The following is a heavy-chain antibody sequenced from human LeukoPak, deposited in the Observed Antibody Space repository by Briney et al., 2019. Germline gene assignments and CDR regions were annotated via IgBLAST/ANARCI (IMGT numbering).Heavy chain of an antibody. D-gene: IGHD2-21*02. CDR2: ISYDGSNK. CDR1: GFTFSNYA. J-gene: IGHJ4*02. V-gene: IGHV3-30-3*01. CDR3: ARPESGGGDGLAYFTY. Sequence: PGRSLRLSCAASGFTFSNYAMHWVRQAPGKGLEWVAVISYDGSNKYYADSVKGRFTISRDNSKNTLYLQMNSLRAEDTAVYYCARPESGGGDGLAYFTYWGQGTLVTVSS.